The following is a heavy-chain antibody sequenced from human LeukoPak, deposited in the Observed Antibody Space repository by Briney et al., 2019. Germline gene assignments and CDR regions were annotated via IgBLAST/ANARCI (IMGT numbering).Heavy chain of an antibody. V-gene: IGHV3-7*01. CDR1: GFSFSSYW. CDR2: IKQDGSEK. CDR3: ARGRITMVRGVISPTHFDY. D-gene: IGHD3-10*01. J-gene: IGHJ4*02. Sequence: GGSLRLSCAASGFSFSSYWMSWVRQAPGRGLEWVANIKQDGSEKHFGDSVKGRFTISRDNAKNSLYLQMDSLRAEDTAVYYCARGRITMVRGVISPTHFDYWGQGTLVTVSS.